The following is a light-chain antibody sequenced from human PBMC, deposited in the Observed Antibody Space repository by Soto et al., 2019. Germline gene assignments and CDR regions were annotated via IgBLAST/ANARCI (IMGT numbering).Light chain of an antibody. CDR2: GAS. CDR3: QQYNNWPPWT. Sequence: EIVMTQSPAILSVSPGERATLSCRASQSVSDNLAWYQQKPGQAPRLLIYGASTRATGIPDRFSGSGSGTEFTLTLSSLQSEDFAVYYCQQYNNWPPWTFGQGTKVEIK. V-gene: IGKV3-15*01. J-gene: IGKJ1*01. CDR1: QSVSDN.